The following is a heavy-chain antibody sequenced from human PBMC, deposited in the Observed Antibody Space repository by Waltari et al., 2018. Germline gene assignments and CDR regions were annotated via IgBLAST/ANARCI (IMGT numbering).Heavy chain of an antibody. CDR3: ARYYDFWSGYYRRNWFDP. D-gene: IGHD3-3*01. CDR2: IYTSGST. V-gene: IGHV4-4*07. CDR1: GGSISSYY. J-gene: IGHJ5*02. Sequence: QVQLQESGPGLVKPSETLSLTCTVSGGSISSYYWSWIRQPAGTGLEWIGRIYTSGSTNYNPSLKSRVTMSVDTSKNQFSLKLSSVTAADTAVYYCARYYDFWSGYYRRNWFDPWGQGTLVTVSS.